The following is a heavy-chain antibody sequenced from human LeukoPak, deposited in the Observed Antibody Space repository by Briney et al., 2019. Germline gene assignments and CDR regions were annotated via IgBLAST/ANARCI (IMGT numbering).Heavy chain of an antibody. CDR2: IYSGGGST. D-gene: IGHD6-25*01. CDR1: GFAVGSNY. V-gene: IGHV3-53*01. CDR3: ARSESSARGSDY. Sequence: GGSLRLSCAASGFAVGSNYMGWVRQTPARGLEWVSVIYSGGGSTFYADSVKGRFTISTDNSKNTLYLQMNSLRAEDTAVYYCARSESSARGSDYWGQGTLVTVSS. J-gene: IGHJ4*02.